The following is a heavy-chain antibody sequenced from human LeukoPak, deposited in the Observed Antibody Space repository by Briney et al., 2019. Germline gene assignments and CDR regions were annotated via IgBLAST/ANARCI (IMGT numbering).Heavy chain of an antibody. D-gene: IGHD4-23*01. V-gene: IGHV4-30-4*08. J-gene: IGHJ4*02. CDR2: IYYSGST. Sequence: SQTLSLTCTVSGGSISSGGYYWSWIRQHPGKGLEWIGYIYYSGSTYYNPSLKSRVTISVDTSKNQFSLKLSSVTAADTAVYYCARDLRVVTLFDYWGQGTLVTVSS. CDR3: ARDLRVVTLFDY. CDR1: GGSISSGGYY.